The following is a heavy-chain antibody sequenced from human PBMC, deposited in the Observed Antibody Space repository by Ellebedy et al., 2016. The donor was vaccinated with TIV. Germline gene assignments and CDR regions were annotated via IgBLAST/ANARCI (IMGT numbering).Heavy chain of an antibody. V-gene: IGHV1-46*01. CDR3: ARDGNLNTSMLDAFDI. CDR1: GYTFTSYY. CDR2: INPSGGST. D-gene: IGHD5-18*01. J-gene: IGHJ3*02. Sequence: ASVKVSCKASGYTFTSYYMHWVRQAPGQGLEWMGIINPSGGSTSYAQKFQGRVTMTRDTSTSTAYIELSSLRSEDTAAYYCARDGNLNTSMLDAFDIWGQGTMVTVS.